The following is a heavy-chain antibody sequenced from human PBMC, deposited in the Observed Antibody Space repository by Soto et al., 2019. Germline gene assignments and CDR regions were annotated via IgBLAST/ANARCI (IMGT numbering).Heavy chain of an antibody. V-gene: IGHV1-3*01. CDR3: ATEIGGHNRNWFDP. D-gene: IGHD1-1*01. J-gene: IGHJ5*02. CDR2: INAGNGNT. CDR1: GYTFTSYA. Sequence: ASVKVSCKASGYTFTSYAMHWVRQAPGQRLEWMGWINAGNGNTKYSQKFQGRVTITRDTSASTAYMELNSVTAADTAVYFCATEIGGHNRNWFDPWGHGILVTVSS.